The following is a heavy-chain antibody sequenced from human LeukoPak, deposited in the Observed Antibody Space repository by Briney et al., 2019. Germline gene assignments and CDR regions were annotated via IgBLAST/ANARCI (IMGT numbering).Heavy chain of an antibody. V-gene: IGHV1-46*01. CDR3: AGRLLWFGELFT. J-gene: IGHJ5*02. CDR2: INPSGGST. Sequence: ASVKVSCKASGYTFTSYYMHWVRQAPGQGLEWMGIINPSGGSTSYAQKFQGRVTMTRNTSISTAYMELSSLRSEDTAVYYCAGRLLWFGELFTWGQGTLVTVSS. CDR1: GYTFTSYY. D-gene: IGHD3-10*01.